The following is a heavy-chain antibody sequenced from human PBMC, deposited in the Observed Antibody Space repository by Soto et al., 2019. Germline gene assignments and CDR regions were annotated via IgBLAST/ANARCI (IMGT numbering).Heavy chain of an antibody. CDR2: IIPIFGTA. J-gene: IGHJ6*02. CDR3: ARGEVVVVPAATPYYYYYGMDV. V-gene: IGHV1-69*13. CDR1: GGTFSSYA. D-gene: IGHD2-2*01. Sequence: SVKVSCKASGGTFSSYAISWVRQAPGQGLEWMGGIIPIFGTANYAQKFQGRVTITADESTSTVYMELSSLRSEDTAVYYCARGEVVVVPAATPYYYYYGMDVWGQGTTVTVSS.